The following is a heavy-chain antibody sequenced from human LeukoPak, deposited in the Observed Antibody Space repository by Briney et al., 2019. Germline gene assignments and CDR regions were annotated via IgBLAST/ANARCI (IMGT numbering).Heavy chain of an antibody. D-gene: IGHD4-23*01. V-gene: IGHV4-34*01. CDR3: ARGRPRYYGGNSEGPNVFDI. CDR2: INHSGST. CDR1: GGSFSGYY. J-gene: IGHJ3*02. Sequence: SETLSLTCAVYGGSFSGYYWSWIRQPPGKALEWIGEINHSGSTNYNPPLKSRVTISVDTSKNQFSLKLSSVTAAGTAVYYCARGRPRYYGGNSEGPNVFDIWGQGTMVTVSS.